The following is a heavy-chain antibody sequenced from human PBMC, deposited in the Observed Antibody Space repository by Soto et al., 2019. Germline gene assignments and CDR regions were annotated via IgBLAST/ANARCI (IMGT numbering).Heavy chain of an antibody. CDR1: GASITNYY. CDR2: SYYTGTA. J-gene: IGHJ4*01. Sequence: PSETLSLTCTVSGASITNYYWSWIRQSPGNGLEWLGNSYYTGTADYNPSLKSRVTISVDTSKNQFSLTLSSLTSEDTAVYYCARGNLWSGHPYYFDYWGHGTLVTVSS. CDR3: ARGNLWSGHPYYFDY. V-gene: IGHV4-59*01. D-gene: IGHD3-3*01.